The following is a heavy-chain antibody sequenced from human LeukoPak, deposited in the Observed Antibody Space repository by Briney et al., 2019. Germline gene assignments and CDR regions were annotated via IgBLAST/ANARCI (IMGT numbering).Heavy chain of an antibody. J-gene: IGHJ4*02. CDR1: RGSLSSSSYF. CDR2: VYYSGNK. D-gene: IGHD3/OR15-3a*01. CDR3: ARHLSSDRSDCLTVVDY. V-gene: IGHV4-39*01. Sequence: SETLSLTCKVSRGSLSSSSYFWGWIRQHPGKRLEWIGSVYYSGNKYYNPSLRGRLTVSVDTSKNQFSLKLSSVTAADTAVYYCARHLSSDRSDCLTVVDYWGQGTLVTVS.